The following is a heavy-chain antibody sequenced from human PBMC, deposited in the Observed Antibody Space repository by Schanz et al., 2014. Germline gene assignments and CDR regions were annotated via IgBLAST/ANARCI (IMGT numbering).Heavy chain of an antibody. CDR3: ARGGGAAAST. CDR1: GFTVSNNL. V-gene: IGHV3-66*01. D-gene: IGHD6-13*01. Sequence: ESGGGLVQPGGSLRLSCAASGFTVSNNLMRWVRQAPGKGLEWVSIIYSGGSTFYADSVKGRFTISRDNSKNTLYLQMNSLRAEDTAVYYCARGGGAAASTWGQGTLVTVSS. CDR2: IYSGGST. J-gene: IGHJ5*02.